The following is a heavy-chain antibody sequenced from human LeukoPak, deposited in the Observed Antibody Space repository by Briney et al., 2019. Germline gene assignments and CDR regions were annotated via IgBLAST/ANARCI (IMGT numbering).Heavy chain of an antibody. CDR3: ARDVVATNGDY. CDR2: INPNSGGT. D-gene: IGHD5-12*01. Sequence: ASVKVSCKASGYTFTSYGISWVRQAPGQGLEWMGRINPNSGGTNYAQKFQGRVTMTRDTSISTAYMELSRLRSDDTAVYYCARDVVATNGDYWGQGTLVTVSS. CDR1: GYTFTSYG. V-gene: IGHV1-2*06. J-gene: IGHJ4*02.